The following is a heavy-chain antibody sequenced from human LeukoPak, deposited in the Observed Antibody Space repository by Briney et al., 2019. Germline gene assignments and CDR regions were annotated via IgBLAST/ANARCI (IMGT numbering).Heavy chain of an antibody. J-gene: IGHJ2*01. D-gene: IGHD6-13*01. CDR2: IIPIFGTA. V-gene: IGHV1-69*13. CDR1: GGTFSSYA. Sequence: SVKVSCKASGGTFSSYAISWVRQAPGRGLEWMGGIIPIFGTANYAQKFQGRVTITADESTSTAYTELSSLRSEDTAVYYCARAPSYSSSWYDWYFDLWGRGTLVTVSS. CDR3: ARAPSYSSSWYDWYFDL.